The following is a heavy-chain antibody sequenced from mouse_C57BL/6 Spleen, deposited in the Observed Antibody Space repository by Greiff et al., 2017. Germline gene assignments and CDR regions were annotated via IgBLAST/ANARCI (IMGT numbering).Heavy chain of an antibody. CDR3: AREGYDGAWYFDV. Sequence: QVQLQQHGTELVKPGASVKLSCKASGYTFTSYWMHWVKQRPGQGLEWIGNINPSNGGTNYNEKFKSKATLTVDKSSSTAYMQLSSLTSEDSAVYYCAREGYDGAWYFDVWGTGTTVTVSS. J-gene: IGHJ1*03. D-gene: IGHD2-3*01. CDR2: INPSNGGT. V-gene: IGHV1-53*01. CDR1: GYTFTSYW.